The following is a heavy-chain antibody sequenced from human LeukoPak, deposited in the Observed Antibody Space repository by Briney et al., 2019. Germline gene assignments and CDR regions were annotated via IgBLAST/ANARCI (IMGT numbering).Heavy chain of an antibody. CDR3: ARDATIGKSGPPSGYYFDY. Sequence: SVKVSCKASGGTFSSYAISWVRQAPGQGLEWMGGIIPIFGTANYAQQFQGRVTITADESTSTAYMELSSLRSEDTAVYYCARDATIGKSGPPSGYYFDYWGQGTLVTVSS. V-gene: IGHV1-69*13. CDR1: GGTFSSYA. J-gene: IGHJ4*02. CDR2: IIPIFGTA. D-gene: IGHD3-22*01.